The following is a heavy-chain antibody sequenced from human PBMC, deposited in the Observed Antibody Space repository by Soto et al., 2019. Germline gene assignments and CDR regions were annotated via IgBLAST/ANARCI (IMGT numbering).Heavy chain of an antibody. CDR3: ARENNVLPGGYFVS. J-gene: IGHJ4*02. CDR1: GGSISSGGYS. D-gene: IGHD3-10*02. CDR2: VYHSGST. V-gene: IGHV4-30-2*01. Sequence: QLQLQESGSGLVKPSQTLSLTCAVSGGSISSGGYSWSWIRQPPGKGLEWIGYVYHSGSTFYNPSLKSRVTISVDRSKNQFSLKLSSVTAADTAVYYCARENNVLPGGYFVSWGQGTLVTVSS.